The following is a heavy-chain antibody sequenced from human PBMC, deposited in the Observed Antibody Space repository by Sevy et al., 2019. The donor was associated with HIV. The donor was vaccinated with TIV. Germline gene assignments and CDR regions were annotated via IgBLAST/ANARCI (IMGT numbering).Heavy chain of an antibody. J-gene: IGHJ4*02. CDR3: ARDYYDSSGYYYYFDY. Sequence: GGSLRLSCAASEFTFSSYAMHWVRQAPGKGLEWVAVISYDGSNKYYADSVKGRFTISRDNSKNTLYLQMNSLRAEDTAVYYCARDYYDSSGYYYYFDYWGQGTLVTVSS. CDR1: EFTFSSYA. D-gene: IGHD3-22*01. V-gene: IGHV3-30-3*01. CDR2: ISYDGSNK.